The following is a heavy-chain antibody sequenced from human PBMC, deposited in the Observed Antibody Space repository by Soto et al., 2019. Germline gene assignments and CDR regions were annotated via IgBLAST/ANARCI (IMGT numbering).Heavy chain of an antibody. Sequence: SETLSLTCTVSGGTISSWYWSWIRQPPGKGLEWIGYIYYSGSTNCNPSLKSRVTISVDTSKNQFSMKLNSVTAADTAVYYCTDMLGQWLPRDWGQGTLVTVSS. J-gene: IGHJ4*02. CDR2: IYYSGST. CDR3: TDMLGQWLPRD. V-gene: IGHV4-59*08. CDR1: GGTISSWY. D-gene: IGHD6-19*01.